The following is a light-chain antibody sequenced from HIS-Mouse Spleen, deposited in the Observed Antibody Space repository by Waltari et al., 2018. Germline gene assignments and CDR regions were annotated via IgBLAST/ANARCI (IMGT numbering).Light chain of an antibody. CDR1: ALPNQY. V-gene: IGLV3-25*03. CDR2: KDS. CDR3: QSADSSGTWV. Sequence: SYELTQPPSVSVSPGQTARITCSRDALPNQYAYWYQQKPGQAPVLVIYKDSERPSGIPERFSGSSSGTTVTLTISGVQAEDEADYYCQSADSSGTWVFGGGTKLTVL. J-gene: IGLJ3*02.